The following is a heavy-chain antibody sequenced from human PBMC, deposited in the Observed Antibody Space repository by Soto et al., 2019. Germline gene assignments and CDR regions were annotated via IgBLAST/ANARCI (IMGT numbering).Heavy chain of an antibody. V-gene: IGHV4-39*01. CDR3: GRHAARSGGSPYYYYYYGMDV. CDR2: IYYSGST. CDR1: GGSISSSSYY. J-gene: IGHJ6*02. D-gene: IGHD6-25*01. Sequence: PSETLSLTCTVSGGSISSSSYYWGWIRQPPGKGLEWIGSIYYSGSTYYNPSLKSRVTISVDTSKNQFSLKLSSVTAADTAVYYCGRHAARSGGSPYYYYYYGMDVWGQGTTVTVSS.